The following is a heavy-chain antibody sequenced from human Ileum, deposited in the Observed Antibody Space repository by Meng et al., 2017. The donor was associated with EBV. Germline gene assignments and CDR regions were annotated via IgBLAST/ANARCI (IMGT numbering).Heavy chain of an antibody. Sequence: QVQLQGSGPGLVKPSETLSLTCSVSNGSVSSYGYYWTWIRQPPGKGLEWIGYMSYTGSTNYKSTLKSRVTISVDKSKNQFSLNLTSVTAADTAVYYCARGTGTTFAWGQGTLVTVSS. D-gene: IGHD1-1*01. J-gene: IGHJ5*02. CDR3: ARGTGTTFA. CDR2: MSYTGST. CDR1: NGSVSSYGYY. V-gene: IGHV4-61*08.